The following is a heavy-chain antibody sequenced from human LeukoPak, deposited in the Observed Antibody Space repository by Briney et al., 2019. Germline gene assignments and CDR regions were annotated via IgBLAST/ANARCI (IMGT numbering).Heavy chain of an antibody. CDR2: TRNKANSYTT. J-gene: IGHJ4*02. D-gene: IGHD3-22*01. CDR1: GFTFSDHY. V-gene: IGHV3-72*01. Sequence: QPGESLRLSCAVSGFTFSDHYMDWVRQAPGKGLEWVGRTRNKANSYTTEYAASVKGRFTISRDDSRNSLYLQMNSLKTEDTAVYYCVRNYYYSGRYYYDYWGQGTLVTVSS. CDR3: VRNYYYSGRYYYDY.